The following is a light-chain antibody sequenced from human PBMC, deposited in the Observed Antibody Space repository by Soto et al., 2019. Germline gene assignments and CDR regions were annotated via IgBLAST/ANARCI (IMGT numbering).Light chain of an antibody. CDR2: EVT. CDR3: SSYTRRNTGV. Sequence: QSALTQPASVSGSRGQSITISCTGTSSDVGGYKYVSWYQQHPDKAPKLMIYEVTNRPSGVSDRFSGSKTANTASLTISGLQAEDGADYYCSSYTRRNTGVFGGGTKLTVL. J-gene: IGLJ3*02. V-gene: IGLV2-14*01. CDR1: SSDVGGYKY.